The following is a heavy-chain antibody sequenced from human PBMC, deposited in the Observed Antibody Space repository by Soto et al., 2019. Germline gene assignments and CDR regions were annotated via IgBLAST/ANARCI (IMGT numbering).Heavy chain of an antibody. CDR1: GFTFSDYY. V-gene: IGHV3-11*05. Sequence: QVQLVESGGGLVKPGGSLRLSCAASGFTFSDYYMSWVRQAPGKGLEWISYISSSSSYTNYADSVTGRFTISRDNAKDSLYLQMNSLRVEAQAVYYCASEPFDIWGQGTMVTVSS. J-gene: IGHJ3*02. CDR2: ISSSSSYT. CDR3: ASEPFDI.